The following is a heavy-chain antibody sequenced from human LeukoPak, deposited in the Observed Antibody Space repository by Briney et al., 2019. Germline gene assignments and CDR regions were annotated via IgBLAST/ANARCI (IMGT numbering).Heavy chain of an antibody. Sequence: ASVKVSCKASGYTFTSYGISWVRQAPGQGLEWMGWISAYNGNTNYAQKLQGRVTMTRNTSISTAYMELSSLRSEDTAVYYCARWSYGSGSYYNYPFDYWGQGTLVTVSS. CDR2: ISAYNGNT. CDR3: ARWSYGSGSYYNYPFDY. J-gene: IGHJ4*02. CDR1: GYTFTSYG. D-gene: IGHD3-10*01. V-gene: IGHV1-18*01.